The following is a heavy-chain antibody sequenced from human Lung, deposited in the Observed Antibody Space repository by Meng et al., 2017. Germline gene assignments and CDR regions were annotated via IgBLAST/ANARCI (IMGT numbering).Heavy chain of an antibody. D-gene: IGHD3-10*01. CDR2: LGAHDGDR. CDR1: DYTCTGYG. J-gene: IGHJ4*02. V-gene: IGHV1-18*04. CDR3: ARGTPGRSYSDF. Sequence: QGHPVQAGAEVKKPGASVKVSCKSSDYTCTGYGGSWVRQAPGQGLEWMAWLGAHDGDRSHAPRFQGRVTVTADRLTATSFMELRNLRYDDTAVYYCARGTPGRSYSDFWGQGTLVTVSS.